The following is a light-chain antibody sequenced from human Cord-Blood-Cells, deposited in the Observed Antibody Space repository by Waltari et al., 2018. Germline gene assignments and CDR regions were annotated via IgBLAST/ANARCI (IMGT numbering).Light chain of an antibody. CDR3: QQSYSTPFT. V-gene: IGKV1-39*01. CDR2: AAS. Sequence: DIQMTQSPSSLPASVGDRVTITCRASQSISSYLNWYQQKPGKAPKLLIYAASSLQSGVPSRFSGSGSWTDFTLTISSLQPEDFATYYGQQSYSTPFTFGPGTKVDIK. J-gene: IGKJ3*01. CDR1: QSISSY.